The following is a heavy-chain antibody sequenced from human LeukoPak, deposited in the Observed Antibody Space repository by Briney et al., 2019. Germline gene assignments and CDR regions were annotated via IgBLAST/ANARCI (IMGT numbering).Heavy chain of an antibody. D-gene: IGHD3-9*01. Sequence: ASVKVFCKAAGYSLITYGISWVRQAPGQGLEWMGWISAYNGNTNYAQKLLGRVTVTTDTSTNTAYMELRSLRSDDTAVYYCARERKSSYDTLTGYYKSDAFDIWGQGTMVTVSS. CDR3: ARERKSSYDTLTGYYKSDAFDI. CDR1: GYSLITYG. J-gene: IGHJ3*02. CDR2: ISAYNGNT. V-gene: IGHV1-18*01.